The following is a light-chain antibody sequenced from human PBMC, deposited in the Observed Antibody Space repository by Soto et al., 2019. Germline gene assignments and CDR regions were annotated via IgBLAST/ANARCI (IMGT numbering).Light chain of an antibody. CDR3: QSYDSSLRDV. CDR1: RSNIGAGYD. J-gene: IGLJ1*01. CDR2: GNS. V-gene: IGLV1-40*01. Sequence: QPVLTQPPSVSGAPGQRVTISCTGSRSNIGAGYDVHWYQQLPGTAPKLLIYGNSNRPSGVPDRFSGSKSGTSASLAITGLQAEDEADYYCQSYDSSLRDVFGTGTKVTVL.